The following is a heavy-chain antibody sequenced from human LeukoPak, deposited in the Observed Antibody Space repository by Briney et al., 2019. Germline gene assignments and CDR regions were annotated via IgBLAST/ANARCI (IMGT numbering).Heavy chain of an antibody. J-gene: IGHJ6*04. CDR3: ARQGAMVRGPPLV. CDR1: GYTFTNYG. CDR2: ISGYNGNT. Sequence: ASVKVSCKAFGYTFTNYGISWVRQAPGQGLEWMGWISGYNGNTNYAQKLQGRVTMTTDTSTSTAYMELRSLRSDDTAVYYCARQGAMVRGPPLVWGKGTTVIVSS. D-gene: IGHD3-10*01. V-gene: IGHV1-18*01.